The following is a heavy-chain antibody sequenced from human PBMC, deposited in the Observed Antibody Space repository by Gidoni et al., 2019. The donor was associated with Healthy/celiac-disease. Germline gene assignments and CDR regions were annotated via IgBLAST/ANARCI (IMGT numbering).Heavy chain of an antibody. V-gene: IGHV4-59*01. Sequence: QVQLQESGPGLVKPSETLSLTCTVSGGSISSYYWSWIRQPPGKGLEWIGYIYYSGSTNYNPSLKSRVTISVDTSKNQFSLKLSSVTAADTAVYYCARELYYYDSRLGAFDIWGQGTMVTVSS. J-gene: IGHJ3*02. CDR2: IYYSGST. CDR3: ARELYYYDSRLGAFDI. CDR1: GGSISSYY. D-gene: IGHD3-22*01.